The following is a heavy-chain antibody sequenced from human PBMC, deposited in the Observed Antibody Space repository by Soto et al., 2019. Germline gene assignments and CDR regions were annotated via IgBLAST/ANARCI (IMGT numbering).Heavy chain of an antibody. CDR1: GFTFSRYA. CDR2: ISYDGSNK. V-gene: IGHV3-30-3*01. D-gene: IGHD6-13*01. J-gene: IGHJ4*02. Sequence: QVQLVESGGGVVQPGRSLRLSCAASGFTFSRYAMHWVRQAPGKGLEWVAVISYDGSNKYYADSVKGRFTISRDNSKNTLSLQMNRLRADDTAVYYCASCLSWYLNFYLVQGTLVTVSS. CDR3: ASCLSWYLNFY.